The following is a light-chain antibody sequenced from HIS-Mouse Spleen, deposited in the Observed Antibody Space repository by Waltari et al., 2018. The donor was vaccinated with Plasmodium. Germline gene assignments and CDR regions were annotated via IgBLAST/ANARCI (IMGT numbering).Light chain of an antibody. CDR1: SSDVGSYNL. CDR2: EGI. Sequence: QSALTQPASVSGSPGQSITISCTGTSSDVGSYNLVSWYQQHPGKAPKLMIYEGIKRPYGVSNRFSGSKSGNTASLTIAGLQAEDEADYYCCSYAGSSTLVFGGGTKLTVL. V-gene: IGLV2-23*01. J-gene: IGLJ2*01. CDR3: CSYAGSSTLV.